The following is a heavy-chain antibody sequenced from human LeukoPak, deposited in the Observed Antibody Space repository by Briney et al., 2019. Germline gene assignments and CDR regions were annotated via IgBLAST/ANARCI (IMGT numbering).Heavy chain of an antibody. Sequence: AGGSLRLSCVASGFTFSSYAMSWVRQAPGKGLKWFSAITSSGGSTYYADSVKGRFTISRDNSKNTLYLQMNSLRVEDTAVYYCAKDEGDYYGSGRYLFDYWGQGTLVTVSS. CDR1: GFTFSSYA. CDR3: AKDEGDYYGSGRYLFDY. J-gene: IGHJ4*02. V-gene: IGHV3-23*01. D-gene: IGHD3-10*01. CDR2: ITSSGGST.